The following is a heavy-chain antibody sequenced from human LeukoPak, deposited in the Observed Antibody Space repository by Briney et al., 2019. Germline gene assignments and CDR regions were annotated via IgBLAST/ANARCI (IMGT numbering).Heavy chain of an antibody. D-gene: IGHD3-22*01. CDR2: ISEHNGNT. CDR1: GYTFTSYG. J-gene: IGHJ4*02. Sequence: GASVKVSCKASGYTFTSYGISWVRQAPGQGLEWMGWISEHNGNTNYAQKLQGRVTMTTDTFTSTAYMELRSLRSDDTAVYYCARDWRYYPYYFDYWGQGTLVTVSS. CDR3: ARDWRYYPYYFDY. V-gene: IGHV1-18*01.